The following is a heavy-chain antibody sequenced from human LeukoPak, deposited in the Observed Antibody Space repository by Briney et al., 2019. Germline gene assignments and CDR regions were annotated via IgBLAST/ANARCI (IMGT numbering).Heavy chain of an antibody. J-gene: IGHJ4*02. CDR3: TTPSTNWAADY. Sequence: PGGSLRLSCAASGFTFSNTWMSWVRQAPGKGLEWVGRIKSKTDGGTTDYAAPVKGRFTISRDDSKNTLYLQMNSLKTEDTAVYYCTTPSTNWAADYWGQGTLVTVSS. CDR2: IKSKTDGGTT. V-gene: IGHV3-15*01. D-gene: IGHD7-27*01. CDR1: GFTFSNTW.